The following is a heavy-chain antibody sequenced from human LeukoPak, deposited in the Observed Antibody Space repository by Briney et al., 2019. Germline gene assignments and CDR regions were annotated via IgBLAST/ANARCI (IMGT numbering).Heavy chain of an antibody. V-gene: IGHV3-30*02. J-gene: IGHJ4*02. D-gene: IGHD3-9*01. Sequence: GGSLRLSCAASGFTFSSYGMHWVRQAPGKGLEWVSFIRNDGSNKYYTDSLKGRFTISRDNSKNTLYMQMNSLRAEHTAVYYCAKDQQRYFDWAPPDYWGQGNLVTVSS. CDR1: GFTFSSYG. CDR3: AKDQQRYFDWAPPDY. CDR2: IRNDGSNK.